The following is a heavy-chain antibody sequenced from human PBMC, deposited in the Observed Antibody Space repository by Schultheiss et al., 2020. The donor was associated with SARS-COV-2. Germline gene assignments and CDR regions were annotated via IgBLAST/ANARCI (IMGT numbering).Heavy chain of an antibody. V-gene: IGHV3-21*03. Sequence: GGSLRLSCAASGFTFSSYSMNWVRQAPGKGLEWVSSISSSSSYIYYADSVKGRFTISRDNAKNSLYLQMNSLKTEDTAVYYCTTDSSLAVAGTDYWGQGTLVTVSS. CDR1: GFTFSSYS. J-gene: IGHJ4*02. CDR2: ISSSSSYI. CDR3: TTDSSLAVAGTDY. D-gene: IGHD6-19*01.